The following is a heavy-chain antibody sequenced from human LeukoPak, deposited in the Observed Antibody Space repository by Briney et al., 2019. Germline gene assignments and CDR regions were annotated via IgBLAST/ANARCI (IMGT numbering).Heavy chain of an antibody. CDR3: ARQALGGYFDSPLYNWFDP. CDR1: GGSISSYY. CDR2: IYYSGST. Sequence: SETLSLTCTVSGGSISSYYWSWIRQPPGKGLEWIGYIYYSGSTNYNPSLKSRVTISVDTSKNQFSLKLSSVTAADTAVYYCARQALGGYFDSPLYNWFDPWGQGTLVTVSS. V-gene: IGHV4-59*08. J-gene: IGHJ5*02. D-gene: IGHD3-9*01.